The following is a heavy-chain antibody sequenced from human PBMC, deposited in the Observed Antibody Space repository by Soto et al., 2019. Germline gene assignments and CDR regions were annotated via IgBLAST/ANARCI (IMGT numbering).Heavy chain of an antibody. CDR2: IYWNENK. CDR1: GFSLSTSGVG. D-gene: IGHD6-6*01. V-gene: IGHV2-5*01. Sequence: SGPTLVNPTQTLTRTCTFSGFSLSTSGVGVGWFRQPPGKALGWLALIYWNENKRYSPSLKSRLTITKDTSKNQVVLTMTNMDPVDTATYYRAHGNLQLVGELWFDPLGQGTLVPVPS. CDR3: AHGNLQLVGELWFDP. J-gene: IGHJ5*01.